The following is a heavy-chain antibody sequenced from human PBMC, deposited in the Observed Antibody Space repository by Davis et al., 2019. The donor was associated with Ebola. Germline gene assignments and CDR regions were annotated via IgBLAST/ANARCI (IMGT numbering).Heavy chain of an antibody. Sequence: ASVKVSCKASGYPFTDFAINWLRQAPGQRFEWMGWINTNTGNPTYAQGFTGRFVFSLDTSVSTAYLQISSLKAEDTAVYYCASHSSGHYYYYGMDVWGKGTTVTVSS. V-gene: IGHV7-4-1*02. D-gene: IGHD3-22*01. CDR3: ASHSSGHYYYYGMDV. J-gene: IGHJ6*04. CDR1: GYPFTDFA. CDR2: INTNTGNP.